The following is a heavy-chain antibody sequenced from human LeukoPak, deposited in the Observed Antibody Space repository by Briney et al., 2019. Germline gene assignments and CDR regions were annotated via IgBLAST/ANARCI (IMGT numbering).Heavy chain of an antibody. Sequence: PGGSLRLSCAASGFTFSNAWMSWVRQAPGKGLEWVGRIKSKTDGWTTDYAAPVKGRFTISRDDSQNTLYLQMNSLKTEDTAVYYCTPDLEWLAPPVAFDYWGQGTLLTVSS. J-gene: IGHJ4*02. CDR1: GFTFSNAW. CDR3: TPDLEWLAPPVAFDY. D-gene: IGHD6-19*01. V-gene: IGHV3-15*01. CDR2: IKSKTDGWTT.